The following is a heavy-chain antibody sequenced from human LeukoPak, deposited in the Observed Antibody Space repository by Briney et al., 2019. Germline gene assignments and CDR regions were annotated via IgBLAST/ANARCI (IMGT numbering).Heavy chain of an antibody. V-gene: IGHV3-23*01. CDR3: AKDAVGYCSSTSCYDSYTSYFDY. Sequence: GGSLRLSCAASGFTFSSYAMSWVRQAPGKGLEWVSAISGSGGSTYYADSVKGRFTISRDNSKNTLYLQMNGLRAEDTAVYYCAKDAVGYCSSTSCYDSYTSYFDYWGQGTLVTVSS. J-gene: IGHJ4*02. CDR2: ISGSGGST. CDR1: GFTFSSYA. D-gene: IGHD2-2*01.